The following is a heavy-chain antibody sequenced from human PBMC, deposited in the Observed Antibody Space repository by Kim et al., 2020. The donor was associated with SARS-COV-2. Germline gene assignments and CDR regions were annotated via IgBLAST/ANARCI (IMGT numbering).Heavy chain of an antibody. V-gene: IGHV3-43*01. Sequence: GGSLRLSCAASGFTFDDYTMHWVRQAPGKGLEWVSLISWDGGSTYYADSVKGRFTISRDNSKNSLYLQMNSLRTEDTALYYCAKDGTGYSSRAIAEYFQHWGQGTLVTVSS. D-gene: IGHD6-13*01. CDR1: GFTFDDYT. CDR2: ISWDGGST. CDR3: AKDGTGYSSRAIAEYFQH. J-gene: IGHJ1*01.